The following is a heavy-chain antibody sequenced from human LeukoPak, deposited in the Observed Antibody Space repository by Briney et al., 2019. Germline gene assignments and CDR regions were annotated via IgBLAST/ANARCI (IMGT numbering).Heavy chain of an antibody. CDR3: SLLAVASPQDY. Sequence: GVSLRRSCAASGFSFSSYEMHWLRQAPGNGLEWVSDISSSGSTTYYADSVRGQFTTSRDNAKNLLYLQMHSLRAEDTAIYYCSLLAVASPQDYWGQGTLVTVSS. V-gene: IGHV3-48*03. CDR1: GFSFSSYE. CDR2: ISSSGSTT. J-gene: IGHJ4*02. D-gene: IGHD6-19*01.